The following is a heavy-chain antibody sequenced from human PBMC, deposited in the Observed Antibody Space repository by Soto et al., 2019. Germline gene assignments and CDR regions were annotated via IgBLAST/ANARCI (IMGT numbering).Heavy chain of an antibody. D-gene: IGHD4-17*01. J-gene: IGHJ6*02. Sequence: QVQLVQSGAEVKKPGASVKVSCKASGYTFTSYYMHWVRQAPGQGLEWMGIINPSGGSTSYAQRFPGRVTMTRETSTSTVYMELSSLRSEDTAVYYCARYGGQPYGMDVWGQGTTVTVSS. CDR2: INPSGGST. CDR3: ARYGGQPYGMDV. V-gene: IGHV1-46*03. CDR1: GYTFTSYY.